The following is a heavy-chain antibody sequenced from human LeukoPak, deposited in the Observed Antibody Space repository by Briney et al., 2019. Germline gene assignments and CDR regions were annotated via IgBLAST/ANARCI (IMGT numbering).Heavy chain of an antibody. V-gene: IGHV4-38-2*02. CDR2: IYHSGST. CDR1: GYSISSGYY. J-gene: IGHJ3*02. Sequence: SETLSLTCTVSGYSISSGYYWSWIRQPPGKGLEWIGYIYHSGSTYYNPSLKSRVTISVDRSKNQFSLKLSSVTAADTAVYYCARVIESTGAAFDIWGQGTMVTVSS. CDR3: ARVIESTGAAFDI. D-gene: IGHD3-22*01.